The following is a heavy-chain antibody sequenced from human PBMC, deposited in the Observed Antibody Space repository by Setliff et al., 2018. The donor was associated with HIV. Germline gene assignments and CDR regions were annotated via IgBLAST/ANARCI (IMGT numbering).Heavy chain of an antibody. CDR2: INTYTANP. J-gene: IGHJ3*02. Sequence: GALVKVSCKAFGYTFTSYALNWVRQAPGQGLEWMGWINTYTANPMYAQGFTGRFVFSLDTSVRTAYLQISSLKAEDTALYYCARDRGVRGANDAFNIWGLGTMVTVSS. V-gene: IGHV7-4-1*02. CDR3: ARDRGVRGANDAFNI. D-gene: IGHD3-10*01. CDR1: GYTFTSYA.